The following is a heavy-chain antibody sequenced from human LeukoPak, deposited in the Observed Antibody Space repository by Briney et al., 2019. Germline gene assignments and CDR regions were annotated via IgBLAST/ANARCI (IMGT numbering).Heavy chain of an antibody. CDR1: GFTFSAYW. Sequence: GGSLRLSCAASGFTFSAYWMHWVRQAPGKGLVWVSRLNTDGSDTRYADSVQGRFTISRDNAKNALYLQMNSLRAEDTAVYYCARSEAVAWSFDLWGRGTLVTVSS. J-gene: IGHJ2*01. CDR2: LNTDGSDT. V-gene: IGHV3-74*01. D-gene: IGHD6-19*01. CDR3: ARSEAVAWSFDL.